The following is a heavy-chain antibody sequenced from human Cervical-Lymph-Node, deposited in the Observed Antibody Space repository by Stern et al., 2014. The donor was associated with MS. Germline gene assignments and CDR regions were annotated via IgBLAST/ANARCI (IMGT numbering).Heavy chain of an antibody. V-gene: IGHV3-21*01. CDR3: ARERGTYGDYDY. Sequence: VQLVESGGGLVKPGGSLRLSCAASGFTFSSYSMNWVRQAPGKGLEWVSSISSSSYIYYADSVKGRFTISRDNAKNSLYLQMNSLRAEDTAVYYCARERGTYGDYDYWGQGTLVTVSS. CDR1: GFTFSSYS. CDR2: ISSSSYI. D-gene: IGHD4-17*01. J-gene: IGHJ4*02.